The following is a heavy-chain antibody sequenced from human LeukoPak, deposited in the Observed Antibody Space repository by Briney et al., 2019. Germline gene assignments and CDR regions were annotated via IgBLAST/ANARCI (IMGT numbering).Heavy chain of an antibody. CDR2: IKQDGSEK. CDR1: GFTFSSYW. Sequence: PGGSLRLSCAASGFTFSSYWMSWVRQAPGKGLEWVANIKQDGSEKYYVDSVKGRFTVSRDNAKNSLYLQMNSLRAEDTAVYYCARDSYYYDSSGSKGIDYWGQGTLVTVSS. J-gene: IGHJ4*02. D-gene: IGHD3-22*01. V-gene: IGHV3-7*01. CDR3: ARDSYYYDSSGSKGIDY.